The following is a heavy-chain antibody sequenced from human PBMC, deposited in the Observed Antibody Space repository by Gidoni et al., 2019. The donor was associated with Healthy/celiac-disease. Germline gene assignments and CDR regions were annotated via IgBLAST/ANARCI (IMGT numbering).Heavy chain of an antibody. D-gene: IGHD2-2*01. CDR3: AIIVVVPAAIQSLTFLY. Sequence: QVQLVQSGAEVQKPGASVQVSCKASGYTFTSYGISWVRQAPGQGLEWMGWISAYNGNTNYAQKLQGRVTMTTDTSTSTAYMELRSLRSDDTAVYYCAIIVVVPAAIQSLTFLYWGQGTLVTVSS. CDR1: GYTFTSYG. CDR2: ISAYNGNT. J-gene: IGHJ4*02. V-gene: IGHV1-18*01.